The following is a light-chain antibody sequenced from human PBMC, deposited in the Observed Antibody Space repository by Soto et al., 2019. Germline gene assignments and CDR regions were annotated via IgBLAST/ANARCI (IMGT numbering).Light chain of an antibody. CDR1: QSISSW. CDR3: QQYHSYSLT. Sequence: DIQMTQSPSTLSASVGDRVTITCRASQSISSWLAWYQQKPGKAPKLLIYKASSLEGGAPSRFSGSESGTDFTLIIRSLQPDDFATYYCQQYHSYSLTFGGGTKVDIK. V-gene: IGKV1-5*03. CDR2: KAS. J-gene: IGKJ4*01.